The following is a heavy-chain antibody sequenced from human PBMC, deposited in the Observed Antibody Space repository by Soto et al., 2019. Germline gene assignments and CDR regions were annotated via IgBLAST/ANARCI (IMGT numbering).Heavy chain of an antibody. V-gene: IGHV1-69*12. CDR1: GGTFSSYA. CDR3: ARDEDWNDGTDDAFDI. Sequence: QVQLVQSGAEVKKPGSSVKVSCKASGGTFSSYAISWVRQAPGQGLEWLGGIIPIFGTANYAQKLQARVTITEDESTSTAYMELSSLRSEDTAVYYCARDEDWNDGTDDAFDIWGQGTMVTVSS. CDR2: IIPIFGTA. D-gene: IGHD1-1*01. J-gene: IGHJ3*02.